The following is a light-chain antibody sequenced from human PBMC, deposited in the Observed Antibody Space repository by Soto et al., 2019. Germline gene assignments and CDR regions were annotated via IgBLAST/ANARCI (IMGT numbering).Light chain of an antibody. J-gene: IGLJ7*01. CDR1: RSDVGRYNY. Sequence: QSVLTQPASVSGSPGQSITISCTGTRSDVGRYNYVSWYQQHPGKAPKLLIYEVTYRPSGVSTRFSASKSGSTASLTISGIQAEDEADYYCSSHSTTSTPHVLFGGGTQLTVL. CDR2: EVT. CDR3: SSHSTTSTPHVL. V-gene: IGLV2-14*01.